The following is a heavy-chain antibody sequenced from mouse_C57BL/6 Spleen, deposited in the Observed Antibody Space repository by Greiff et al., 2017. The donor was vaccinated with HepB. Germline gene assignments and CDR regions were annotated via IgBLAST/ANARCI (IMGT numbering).Heavy chain of an antibody. Sequence: EVQLVESGEGLVKPGGSLKLSCAASGFTFSSYAMSWVRQTPEKGLEWVAYISSGGDYIYYAETVKGRFTISRDNARNTVYLQMSSLKSEDTAMYYGTRDRCDSASLVDYFDYWGQGTTLTVSS. CDR1: GFTFSSYA. D-gene: IGHD1-1*02. J-gene: IGHJ2*01. CDR2: ISSGGDYI. CDR3: TRDRCDSASLVDYFDY. V-gene: IGHV5-9-1*02.